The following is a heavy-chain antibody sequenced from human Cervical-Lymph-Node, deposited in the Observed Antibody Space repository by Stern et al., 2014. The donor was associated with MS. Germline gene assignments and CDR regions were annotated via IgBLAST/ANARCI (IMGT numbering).Heavy chain of an antibody. CDR2: TTYDGGDR. Sequence: VQLVESGGGVVQPGRSLRLSCTGSRFTFRNYGIHWVRQAPGKGLEWVSVTTYDGGDRKYADSVKGRFTISRDNSKNTVYLHLNSLRPEDTGVYHCAKDRRGGYNYLYGMDVWGQGTTVTVS. D-gene: IGHD5-18*01. V-gene: IGHV3-30*18. CDR3: AKDRRGGYNYLYGMDV. CDR1: RFTFRNYG. J-gene: IGHJ6*02.